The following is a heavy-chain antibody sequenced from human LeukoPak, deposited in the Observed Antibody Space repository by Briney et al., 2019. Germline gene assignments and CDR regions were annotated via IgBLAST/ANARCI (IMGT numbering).Heavy chain of an antibody. Sequence: KSSETLSLTCTVSGYSISSGYYWGWIRQPPGKGLEWIGSIYHSGSTYYNPSLKSRVTISVDTSKNQFSLKLSSVTAADTAVYYCARDGAEDYCDSSGYYYGDAFDIWGQGTMVTVSS. V-gene: IGHV4-38-2*02. CDR3: ARDGAEDYCDSSGYYYGDAFDI. CDR2: IYHSGST. CDR1: GYSISSGYY. J-gene: IGHJ3*02. D-gene: IGHD3-22*01.